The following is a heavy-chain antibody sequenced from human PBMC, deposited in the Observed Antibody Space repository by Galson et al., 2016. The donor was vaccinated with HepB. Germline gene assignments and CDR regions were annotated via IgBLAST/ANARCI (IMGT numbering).Heavy chain of an antibody. J-gene: IGHJ4*02. CDR3: ASARGRQLFDC. CDR1: GGSVGSGHYF. D-gene: IGHD6-13*01. CDR2: VDDLGNT. Sequence: SETLSLTCTVSGGSVGSGHYFWSWIRQSAGKGLEWIGNVDDLGNTNYNPSLQRRVSISPDTSKNQFSLRLSSVTAADTAIYYCASARGRQLFDCWGQGTRVSVSS. V-gene: IGHV4-61*01.